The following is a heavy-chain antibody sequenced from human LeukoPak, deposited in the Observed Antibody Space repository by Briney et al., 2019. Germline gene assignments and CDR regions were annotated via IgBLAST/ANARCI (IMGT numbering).Heavy chain of an antibody. CDR2: INHSGGT. Sequence: KPSETLSLTCAVYGGSFSGYYWSWIRQPPGKGLEWVGEINHSGGTNYNPSLKSRVTISVDTSKNQFSLKLSSVPAADTAVYYCARYSGRINYFDYWGQGTLVTVSS. CDR3: ARYSGRINYFDY. CDR1: GGSFSGYY. V-gene: IGHV4-34*01. D-gene: IGHD2-15*01. J-gene: IGHJ4*02.